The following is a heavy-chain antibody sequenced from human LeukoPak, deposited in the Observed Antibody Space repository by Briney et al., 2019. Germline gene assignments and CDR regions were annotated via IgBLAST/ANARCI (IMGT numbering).Heavy chain of an antibody. CDR1: GGSISSGGYY. CDR3: ARLRFGEFPYYYGMDV. Sequence: ASQTLSLTCTVSGGSISSGGYYWSWIRQHPGKGLEWIGYIYYSGSTYYNPSLKSRVTISVDTSKNQFSLKLSSVTAADTAAYYCARLRFGEFPYYYGMDVWGQGTTVTVSS. J-gene: IGHJ6*02. V-gene: IGHV4-31*03. CDR2: IYYSGST. D-gene: IGHD3-10*01.